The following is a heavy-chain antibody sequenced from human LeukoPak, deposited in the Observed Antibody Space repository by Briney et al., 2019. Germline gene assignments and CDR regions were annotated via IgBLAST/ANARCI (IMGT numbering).Heavy chain of an antibody. CDR2: IYSSGST. J-gene: IGHJ3*02. V-gene: IGHV4-61*02. CDR1: GGSISSGSYY. CDR3: ARPPQNDAFDI. Sequence: RSSETLSLTCTVSGGSISSGSYYWTWIRQPAGKGLEWIGRIYSSGSTNYNPSLKSRVTISVDTSKNQVSLKLSSVTAADTAVYYCARPPQNDAFDIWGQGTMVTVSS.